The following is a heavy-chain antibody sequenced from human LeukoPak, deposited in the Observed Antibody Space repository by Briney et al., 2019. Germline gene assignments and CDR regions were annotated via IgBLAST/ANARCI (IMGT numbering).Heavy chain of an antibody. CDR1: GGSISSYY. J-gene: IGHJ4*02. CDR2: IYYSGST. CDR3: ARDGSLDSSFDY. D-gene: IGHD6-13*01. V-gene: IGHV4-59*12. Sequence: PSETLSLTCTVSGGSISSYYWSWIRQPPGKGLEWIGYIYYSGSTNYNPSLKSRVTISVDTSKNQFSLKLSSVTAADTAVYYCARDGSLDSSFDYWGQGTLVTVSS.